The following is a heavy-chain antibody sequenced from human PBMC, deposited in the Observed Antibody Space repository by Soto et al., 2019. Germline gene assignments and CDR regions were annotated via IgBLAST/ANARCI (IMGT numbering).Heavy chain of an antibody. D-gene: IGHD1-26*01. CDR2: IKRKVDGGTT. CDR3: TTGSDEGY. CDR1: GFTFSNAW. J-gene: IGHJ4*02. V-gene: IGHV3-15*07. Sequence: EVQLVESGGGLVKPGGSLRLSCAASGFTFSNAWMNWVRQAPGKGLEWVGHIKRKVDGGTTDYAAPVKGRFTISRDDSKNTLYLQMNSLNSEDTAVYYCTTGSDEGYWGQGILVTVSS.